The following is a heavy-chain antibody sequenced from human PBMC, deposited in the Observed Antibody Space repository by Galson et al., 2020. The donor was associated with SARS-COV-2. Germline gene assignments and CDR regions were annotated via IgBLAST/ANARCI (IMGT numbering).Heavy chain of an antibody. CDR1: GFTFSDYY. J-gene: IGHJ2*01. Sequence: GGSLRLSCAASGFTFSDYYMSWIRQAPGKGLEWVSYISSSSSYTNYADSVKGRFTISRDNAKNSLYLQMNSLRAEDTAVYYCARYSSGWDWYVDLWGRGTLVTVSS. V-gene: IGHV3-11*06. CDR3: ARYSSGWDWYVDL. CDR2: ISSSSSYT. D-gene: IGHD6-19*01.